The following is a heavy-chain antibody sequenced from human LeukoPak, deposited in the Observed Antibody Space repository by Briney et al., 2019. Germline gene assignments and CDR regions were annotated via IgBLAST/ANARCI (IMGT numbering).Heavy chain of an antibody. Sequence: GGGPRLSFLAPGFTLHSYSMHRVRQAPGKGLEYFLAFSSKGGSTYYADSVKGRFTISRDNSKNTLYLQMSSLRAEDTAVYYCVKGLGYCSGGSCYTATDYWGQGTLVTVSS. CDR3: VKGLGYCSGGSCYTATDY. CDR2: FSSKGGST. D-gene: IGHD2-15*01. J-gene: IGHJ4*02. CDR1: GFTLHSYS. V-gene: IGHV3-64D*06.